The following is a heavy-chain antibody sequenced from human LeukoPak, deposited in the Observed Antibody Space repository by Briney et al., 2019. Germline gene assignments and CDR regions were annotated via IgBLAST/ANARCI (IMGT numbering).Heavy chain of an antibody. Sequence: GGSLRLSCAASGFTFSSYAMSWVRQAPGKGLEWVSAISGSGGSTYYADSVKGRFTISRDNSKNTLYLQVNSLRAEDTAVYYCAPRRYFDWPAIDYRGQGTLVTVSS. D-gene: IGHD3-9*01. V-gene: IGHV3-23*01. CDR2: ISGSGGST. CDR3: APRRYFDWPAIDY. J-gene: IGHJ4*02. CDR1: GFTFSSYA.